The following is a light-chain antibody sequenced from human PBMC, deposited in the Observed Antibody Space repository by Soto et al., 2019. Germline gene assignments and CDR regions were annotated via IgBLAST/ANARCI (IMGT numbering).Light chain of an antibody. CDR2: LKSDGSH. CDR3: QTWGTGIQVV. J-gene: IGLJ2*01. V-gene: IGLV4-69*01. CDR1: SGHSSYA. Sequence: HLVLTQPPSASASLGASVKLTCTLSSGHSSYAIAWHQQQPEKGPRYLMKLKSDGSHNKGDGIPDRFSGSSSGAERYLTISSLQSEDEADYYCQTWGTGIQVVFGGGTKLTGL.